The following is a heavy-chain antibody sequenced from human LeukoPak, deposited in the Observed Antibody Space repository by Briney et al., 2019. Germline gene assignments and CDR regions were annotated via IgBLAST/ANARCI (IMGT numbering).Heavy chain of an antibody. CDR2: IKPSGGST. J-gene: IGHJ5*02. CDR1: GYTCTSDD. D-gene: IGHD3-3*01. Sequence: GASVKVSCKASGYTCTSDDMHWVRQAPGEGLEWMGIIKPSGGSTSYTQKLQGRITINRDTSKSTVYMELSSVRSEATAVYYCARGTTIFEVVIQTWFDPWGQGTLVTVSS. CDR3: ARGTTIFEVVIQTWFDP. V-gene: IGHV1-46*04.